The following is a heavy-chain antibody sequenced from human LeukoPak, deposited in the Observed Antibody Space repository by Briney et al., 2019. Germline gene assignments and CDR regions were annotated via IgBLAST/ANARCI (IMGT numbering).Heavy chain of an antibody. CDR1: GFTFSSYG. CDR3: AKTWVGEYDIFDY. D-gene: IGHD3-9*01. CDR2: ISYDGSNK. V-gene: IGHV3-30*18. J-gene: IGHJ4*02. Sequence: GGSLRLSCAASGFTFSSYGMHWVRQAPGKGLEWVAVISYDGSNKYYADSVKGRFTISRDNSKNTLYLQMNSLRAEDTAVYYCAKTWVGEYDIFDYWGQGTLVTVSS.